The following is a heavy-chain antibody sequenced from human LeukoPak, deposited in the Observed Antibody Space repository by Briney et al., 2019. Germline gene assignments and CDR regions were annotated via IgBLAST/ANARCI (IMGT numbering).Heavy chain of an antibody. CDR1: GFTVSSNY. CDR3: ASGSPTYYDFWSGYYNAEYFQH. Sequence: GGSLRLSCAASGFTVSSNYMSWVRQAPGKGLEWVSVIYSGGSTYYADSVKGRFTISRDNSKNTLYLQMNSLRAEDTAVYYCASGSPTYYDFWSGYYNAEYFQHWGQGTLVTVPS. CDR2: IYSGGST. J-gene: IGHJ1*01. V-gene: IGHV3-53*01. D-gene: IGHD3-3*01.